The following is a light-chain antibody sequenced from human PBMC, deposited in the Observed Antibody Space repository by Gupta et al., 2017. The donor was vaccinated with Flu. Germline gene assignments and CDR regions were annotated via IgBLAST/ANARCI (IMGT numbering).Light chain of an antibody. CDR2: EAT. J-gene: IGKJ4*01. V-gene: IGKV1-39*01. CDR3: QQSYTFPPSFT. CDR1: EGVSIY. Sequence: LAASVGYRITITCRASEGVSIYLNWYQQKPGKAPKVLIYEATTLQSGVPSRFSGGGSGTDFTLTITSLQPEDFATYYCQQSYTFPPSFTFGGGTKVEIK.